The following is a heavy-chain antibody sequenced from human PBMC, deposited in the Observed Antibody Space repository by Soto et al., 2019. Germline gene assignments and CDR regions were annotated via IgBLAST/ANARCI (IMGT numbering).Heavy chain of an antibody. D-gene: IGHD2-2*01. CDR2: ISFDGSNK. J-gene: IGHJ6*02. V-gene: IGHV3-30*18. Sequence: GGSLRLSCAASGFTFSNSGIHWVRQAPGKGLEWVAVISFDGSNKYYADSVKGRFTISRDNSKNTLYLQTNSLRAEDTAVYFCAKEGCSSTSCVAFLDVWGRGTTVTVSS. CDR1: GFTFSNSG. CDR3: AKEGCSSTSCVAFLDV.